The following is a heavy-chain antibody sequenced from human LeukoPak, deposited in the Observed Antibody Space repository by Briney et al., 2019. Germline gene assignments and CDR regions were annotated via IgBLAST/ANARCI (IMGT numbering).Heavy chain of an antibody. J-gene: IGHJ5*02. D-gene: IGHD5-18*01. CDR2: ISSSSSYI. CDR3: ATETGYNYGFDH. Sequence: GGSLRLSCAASGFTFSSYSMYWVRQAPGKGLEWVSSISSSSSYIYYGDSVKGRFTISRDNAKNSLYLQMNSLRAEDTAVYYCATETGYNYGFDHWGQGTLVTVSS. V-gene: IGHV3-21*01. CDR1: GFTFSSYS.